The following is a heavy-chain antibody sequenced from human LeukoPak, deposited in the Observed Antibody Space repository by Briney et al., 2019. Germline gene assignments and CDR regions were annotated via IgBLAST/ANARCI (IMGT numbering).Heavy chain of an antibody. J-gene: IGHJ2*01. V-gene: IGHV4-59*01. D-gene: IGHD3-10*01. CDR1: GGSLSSYY. CDR2: IYYSGST. Sequence: SETLSLTCTVSGGSLSSYYWSWIRQPPGKGLEWIGYIYYSGSTNYNPSLKSRVTISVDTSKNQFSLKLSSVTAADTAVYYCARWFGETGGYFNLWGRGTLVTVSS. CDR3: ARWFGETGGYFNL.